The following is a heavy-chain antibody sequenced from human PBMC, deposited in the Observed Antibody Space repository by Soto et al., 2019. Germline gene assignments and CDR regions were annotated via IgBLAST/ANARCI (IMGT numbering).Heavy chain of an antibody. CDR1: GGSLSGNSYY. Sequence: PSETLSLTCTVSGGSLSGNSYYWGWIRQPPGKGLEWIGSIYYSGSTYYSPSLKSRVTISVDTSKNHFSLKLSSVTAADTAVYYCARHKKAVGRGYYYQYYMDVWGRGTTVTVSS. J-gene: IGHJ6*03. CDR2: IYYSGST. CDR3: ARHKKAVGRGYYYQYYMDV. V-gene: IGHV4-39*01. D-gene: IGHD3-10*01.